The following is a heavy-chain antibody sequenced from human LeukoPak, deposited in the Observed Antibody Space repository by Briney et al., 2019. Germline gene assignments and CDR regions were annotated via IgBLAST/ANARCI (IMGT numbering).Heavy chain of an antibody. CDR1: GFTVSSNY. CDR3: ARDLTRDGMDV. V-gene: IGHV3-66*01. Sequence: PGGSLRLSCAASGFTVSSNYMSWVRQAPGKGLEWVSVIYSGGSTYYADSVKGRFTISRDNSKNTLYLQMNSLRAEDTAVYYCARDLTRDGMDVWGQGTTVTVSS. CDR2: IYSGGST. J-gene: IGHJ6*02.